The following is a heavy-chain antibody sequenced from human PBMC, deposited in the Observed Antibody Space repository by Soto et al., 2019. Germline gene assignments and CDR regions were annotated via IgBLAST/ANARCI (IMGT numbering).Heavy chain of an antibody. D-gene: IGHD3-22*01. Sequence: PSETLSLTCAVYGGSFSGYYWSWIRQPPGKGLEWIGEINHSGSTNYNPSLKSRVTISVDTSKNQFSLKLSSVTAADTAVYYCARAHTLTYYYDSSGSSFFDYWGQGTLVTVSS. CDR3: ARAHTLTYYYDSSGSSFFDY. J-gene: IGHJ4*02. CDR1: GGSFSGYY. CDR2: INHSGST. V-gene: IGHV4-34*01.